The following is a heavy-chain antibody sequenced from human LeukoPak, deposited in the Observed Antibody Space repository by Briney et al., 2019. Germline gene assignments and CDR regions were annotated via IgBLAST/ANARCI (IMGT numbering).Heavy chain of an antibody. CDR1: GGSISSSSYY. V-gene: IGHV4-39*02. CDR2: IYYSGST. CDR3: AREGVYCSGGSCYGASVDY. D-gene: IGHD2-15*01. Sequence: SETLCLTCTVSGGSISSSSYYWGWIRQPPEKGLEWIGSIYYSGSTYYNPPLKSRVTISVDTSKNQFSLKLSSVTDADTAVYYCAREGVYCSGGSCYGASVDYWGQGTLVTVSS. J-gene: IGHJ4*02.